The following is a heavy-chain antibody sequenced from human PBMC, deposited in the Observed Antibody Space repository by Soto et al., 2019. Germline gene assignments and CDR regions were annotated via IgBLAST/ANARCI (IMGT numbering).Heavy chain of an antibody. CDR2: IKSKTDGGTR. CDR3: TTEAEGGMDV. Sequence: GGSLRLSCAASGLIFSKAWINWVRQAPGKGLEWVGRIKSKTDGGTRDYAAPAKGRFTISRDDSKNTLYLQMNSLKIEDTAVYYCTTEAEGGMDVWGQGTTVTVSS. CDR1: GLIFSKAW. J-gene: IGHJ6*02. V-gene: IGHV3-15*07.